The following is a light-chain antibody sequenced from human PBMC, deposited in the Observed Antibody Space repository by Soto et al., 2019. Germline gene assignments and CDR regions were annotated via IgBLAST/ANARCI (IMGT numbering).Light chain of an antibody. V-gene: IGKV3-11*01. CDR3: QQRYDSWT. J-gene: IGKJ1*01. Sequence: EIVLTQSPATLSWSPREKVTLSFRASQSVSNYLAWYQQKPGQAPRLLISEASNRATGIAARFSGSGSGTDFTLTISSLEPEDFAVYYCQQRYDSWTFGQGTKVDIK. CDR2: EAS. CDR1: QSVSNY.